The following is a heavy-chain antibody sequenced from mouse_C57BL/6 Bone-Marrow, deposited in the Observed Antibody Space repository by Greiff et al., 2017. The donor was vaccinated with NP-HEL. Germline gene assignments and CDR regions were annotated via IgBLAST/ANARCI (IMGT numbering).Heavy chain of an antibody. CDR3: ARLLRGDYAMDY. Sequence: EVKLQESGGGLVQPGESLKLSCESNEYEFPSHDMSWVRKTPEKRLELVAAINSDGGSTYYPDTMERRFIISRDNTKKTLYLQMSSLRSEDTALYYCARLLRGDYAMDYWGQGTSVTVSS. CDR1: EYEFPSHD. D-gene: IGHD1-1*01. CDR2: INSDGGST. V-gene: IGHV5-2*01. J-gene: IGHJ4*01.